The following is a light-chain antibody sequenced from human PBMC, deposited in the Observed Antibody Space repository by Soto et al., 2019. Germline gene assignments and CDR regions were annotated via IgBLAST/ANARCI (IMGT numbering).Light chain of an antibody. V-gene: IGKV1-39*01. J-gene: IGKJ5*01. CDR3: QQSYSTPPVT. Sequence: DIQMTQSPSSLSASVGDRVTITCRASQSISSYLNWYQQKPGKAPKLLIYAASSLQSGVPSRFSGSGYGTDFTLTISSLQPEDVATYYCQQSYSTPPVTFGQGTRREIK. CDR2: AAS. CDR1: QSISSY.